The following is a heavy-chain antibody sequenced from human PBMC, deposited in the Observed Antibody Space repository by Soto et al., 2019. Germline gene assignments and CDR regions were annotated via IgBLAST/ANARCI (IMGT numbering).Heavy chain of an antibody. CDR2: ISRSSSHI. CDR3: ARALLGRSDEYFHL. V-gene: IGHV3-21*01. J-gene: IGHJ1*01. D-gene: IGHD7-27*01. CDR1: GFTFSSYS. Sequence: GGSLRLSCAASGFTFSSYSMDWVRQAPGKGLEWVSSISRSSSHIFYADSFKGRFTISRDDARNSLYLQMNSLRAEDTAVYYCARALLGRSDEYFHLWGQGTLVTFFS.